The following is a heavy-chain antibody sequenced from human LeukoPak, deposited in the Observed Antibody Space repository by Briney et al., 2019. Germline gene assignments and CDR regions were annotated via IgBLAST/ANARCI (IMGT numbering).Heavy chain of an antibody. D-gene: IGHD2-8*01. V-gene: IGHV3-21*01. CDR3: ARDAPPYCTNGVCYGYYYYYGMDA. CDR1: GFTFSSYS. Sequence: GGSLRLSCAASGFTFSSYSMNWVRQAPGKGLEWVSSISSSSSYIYYADSVKGRFTTSRDNAKNSLYLQMNSQRAEDTAVYYCARDAPPYCTNGVCYGYYYYYGMDAWGQGTTVTVSS. J-gene: IGHJ6*02. CDR2: ISSSSSYI.